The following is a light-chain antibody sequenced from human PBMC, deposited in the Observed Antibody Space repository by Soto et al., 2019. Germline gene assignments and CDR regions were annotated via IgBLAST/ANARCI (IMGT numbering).Light chain of an antibody. J-gene: IGKJ4*01. CDR1: QDIAIY. V-gene: IGKV1-9*01. CDR2: AAS. Sequence: IQLTQSPSSLSASVGDRVTITCRASQDIAIYLAWYQKKTGEDPKLLIYAASTLYGGVPSRFSGSGSGTDFDLTITRLQAEEFATYECQQLRMYTSTFGGGTKVDIK. CDR3: QQLRMYTST.